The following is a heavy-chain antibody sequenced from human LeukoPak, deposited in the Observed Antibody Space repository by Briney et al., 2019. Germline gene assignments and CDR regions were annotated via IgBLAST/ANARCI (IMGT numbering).Heavy chain of an antibody. J-gene: IGHJ4*02. V-gene: IGHV3-21*01. Sequence: TRGSLRLSCAGSGFSFSDYTMNWVRQAPGKGLEWVSSISSSSSYIYYADSVKGRFTISGDNAKNSLYLQMNSLRAEDTAVYYCARGYGRADYWGQGTLVSVSS. CDR3: ARGYGRADY. CDR1: GFSFSDYT. CDR2: ISSSSSYI. D-gene: IGHD5-18*01.